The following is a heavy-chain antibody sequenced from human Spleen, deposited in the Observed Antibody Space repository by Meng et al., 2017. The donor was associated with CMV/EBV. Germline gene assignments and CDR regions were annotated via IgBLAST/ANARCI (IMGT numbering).Heavy chain of an antibody. CDR3: ARIERRRILKYYGRDCSTTDY. CDR2: IYQGGST. J-gene: IGHJ4*02. CDR1: SSNL. V-gene: IGHV4-4*02. Sequence: SSNLWTGVGQVPGRGLEWIGEIYQGGSTSDNPSLKSRVTISVDKCKNQFSLKLGSVTAADTAVYYCARIERRRILKYYGRDCSTTDYWGQGTLVTVCS. D-gene: IGHD2-21*02.